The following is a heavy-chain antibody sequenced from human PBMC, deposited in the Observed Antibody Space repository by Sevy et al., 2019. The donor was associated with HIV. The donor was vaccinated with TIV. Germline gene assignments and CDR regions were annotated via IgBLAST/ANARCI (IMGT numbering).Heavy chain of an antibody. CDR1: GYSFTTYQ. CDR2: MNPDSGDT. V-gene: IGHV1-8*01. D-gene: IGHD3-10*02. Sequence: ASVKVSCRASGYSFTTYQINWVRQASGQGLEWMGWMNPDSGDTDYAQNFQGRVTMTRDTSIGTATMELGSLTYDDTAVYYCARVYVSSGGGNGMDVWGQGTTVTVSS. CDR3: ARVYVSSGGGNGMDV. J-gene: IGHJ6*02.